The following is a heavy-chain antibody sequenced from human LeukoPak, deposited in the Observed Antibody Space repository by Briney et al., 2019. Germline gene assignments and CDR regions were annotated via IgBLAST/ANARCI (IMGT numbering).Heavy chain of an antibody. Sequence: SSETLSLTCAVYGGSFSGYYWSWIRQPPGKGLEWIGEINHSGSTNYNPSLKSRVTISVDTSKNQFSLKLSSVTAADTAVCYCARQVRDSSPGLYFDYWGQGTLVTVSS. V-gene: IGHV4-34*01. D-gene: IGHD3-22*01. CDR1: GGSFSGYY. CDR3: ARQVRDSSPGLYFDY. CDR2: INHSGST. J-gene: IGHJ4*02.